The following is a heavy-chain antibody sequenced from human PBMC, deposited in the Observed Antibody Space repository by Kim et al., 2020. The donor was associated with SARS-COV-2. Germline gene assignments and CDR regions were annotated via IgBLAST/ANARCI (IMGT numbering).Heavy chain of an antibody. CDR3: ARAIGSLELRYFDWLMSTRGYGMDV. V-gene: IGHV1-8*01. D-gene: IGHD3-9*01. CDR2: MNPNSGNT. J-gene: IGHJ6*02. Sequence: ASVKVSCKASGYTFTSYDINWVRQATGQGLEWMGWMNPNSGNTGYAQKFQGRVTMTRNTSISTAYMELSSLRSEDTAVYYCARAIGSLELRYFDWLMSTRGYGMDVWGQGTTVTVSS. CDR1: GYTFTSYD.